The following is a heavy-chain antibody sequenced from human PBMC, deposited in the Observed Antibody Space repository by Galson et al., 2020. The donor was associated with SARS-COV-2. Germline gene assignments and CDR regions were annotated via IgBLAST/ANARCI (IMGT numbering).Heavy chain of an antibody. V-gene: IGHV1-2*02. D-gene: IGHD3-22*01. J-gene: IGHJ5*01. CDR1: GYTFTDYY. CDR2: INPNSGCT. CDR3: ASARGPDYYASSGYLDS. Sequence: ASVNVSCKASGYTFTDYYMHWVRQAPGQGLEGMGWINPNSGCTNYAEKFQGRVTMTRDTSISTAYMELSRLRSDDTAVYYCASARGPDYYASSGYLDSWGQGTLVTVSS.